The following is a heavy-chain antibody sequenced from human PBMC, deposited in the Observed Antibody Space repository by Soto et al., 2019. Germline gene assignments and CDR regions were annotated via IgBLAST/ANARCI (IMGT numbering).Heavy chain of an antibody. D-gene: IGHD2-2*01. Sequence: PGESLKISCKGSGYSFTSYWIGWVRQMPGKGLEWMGIIYPGDSDTRYSPSFQGQVTISADKSISTAYLQWSSLKASDTAMYYCARQEGICPSSTSCSPYYYYYGMDVWGQGTTGTVSS. CDR2: IYPGDSDT. CDR3: ARQEGICPSSTSCSPYYYYYGMDV. CDR1: GYSFTSYW. J-gene: IGHJ6*02. V-gene: IGHV5-51*01.